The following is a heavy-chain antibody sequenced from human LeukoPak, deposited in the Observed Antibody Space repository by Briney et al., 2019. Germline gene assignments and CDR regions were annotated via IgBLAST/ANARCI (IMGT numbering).Heavy chain of an antibody. CDR1: GGSISSGGHC. J-gene: IGHJ4*02. V-gene: IGHV4-31*03. Sequence: SQTLSLTCTVSGGSISSGGHCWSWVRQRPGNGLEWIGHIYYSGSTNYNPSLMSRVTISVDTSKNQFSLNLSSVTAADTAVYYCARGASGEGYWGQGTLVTVSS. CDR2: IYYSGST. CDR3: ARGASGEGY. D-gene: IGHD3-10*01.